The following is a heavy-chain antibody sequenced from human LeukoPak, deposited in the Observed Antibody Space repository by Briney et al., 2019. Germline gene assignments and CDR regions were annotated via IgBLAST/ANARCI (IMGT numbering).Heavy chain of an antibody. J-gene: IGHJ4*02. V-gene: IGHV3-7*01. CDR2: IKQDGSEK. D-gene: IGHD2-2*01. Sequence: PGGSLRLSCAASGFTFSTYCMSWVRQAPGKGLEWVGNIKQDGSEKYYVDSVKGRFTISRDNAKNSLYLHMNSLRAEDTAVYYCARDGGYCSSTSCYPYFDYWGQGTLVTVSS. CDR3: ARDGGYCSSTSCYPYFDY. CDR1: GFTFSTYC.